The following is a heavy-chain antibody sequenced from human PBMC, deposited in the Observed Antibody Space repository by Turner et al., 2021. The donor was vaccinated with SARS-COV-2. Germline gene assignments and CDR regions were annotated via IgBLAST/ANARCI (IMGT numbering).Heavy chain of an antibody. Sequence: QLQLQESGPGLVKPSETLSLTCPVSGGSISSSNYYWGWSRQPPGKGLEWIGSIYYSGSTYYNPSLKSRVTISVDTSKNQFSLNLSSVTAADTAVYYCARLLNPGSYYYYYYGMDVWGQGTTVTVSS. CDR3: ARLLNPGSYYYYYYGMDV. CDR2: IYYSGST. D-gene: IGHD3-10*01. CDR1: GGSISSSNYY. V-gene: IGHV4-39*01. J-gene: IGHJ6*02.